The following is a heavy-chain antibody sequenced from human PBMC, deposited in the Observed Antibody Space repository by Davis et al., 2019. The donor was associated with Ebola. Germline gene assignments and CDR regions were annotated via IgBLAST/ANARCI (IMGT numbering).Heavy chain of an antibody. Sequence: GGSLRLSCAASTFSVSGTHMTWVRQSPGKGPEWVALLSCVGITSYADSVRGRFTISRDSSKDIVYLQMNGLRAEDTALYYLWRGETYLCGCCNWFSVGLDLWGQGNLVTVSS. CDR2: LSCVGIT. V-gene: IGHV3-53*01. CDR3: WRGETYLCGCCNWFSVGLDL. D-gene: IGHD1-20*01. J-gene: IGHJ4*02. CDR1: TFSVSGTH.